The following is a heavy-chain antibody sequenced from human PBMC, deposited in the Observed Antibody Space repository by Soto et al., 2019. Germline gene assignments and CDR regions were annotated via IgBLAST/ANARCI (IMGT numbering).Heavy chain of an antibody. CDR1: GYTFSNYA. V-gene: IGHV1-18*04. Sequence: ASVKVSCKASGYTFSNYAISWVRQAPGQGLEWMGWISAYNGNTKYAQKFQGRVTMTTDTSTTTAHMELSSLRSDDTAMYYCARGSAVGGNWFDSWGQGTLVTVSS. CDR2: ISAYNGNT. CDR3: ARGSAVGGNWFDS. J-gene: IGHJ5*01. D-gene: IGHD6-19*01.